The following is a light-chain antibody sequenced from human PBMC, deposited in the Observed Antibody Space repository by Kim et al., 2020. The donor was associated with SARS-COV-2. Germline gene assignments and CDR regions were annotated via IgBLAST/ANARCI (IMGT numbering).Light chain of an antibody. J-gene: IGKJ3*01. CDR1: QGISIW. CDR3: QQANSFPLT. CDR2: SAS. V-gene: IGKV1-12*01. Sequence: ASVGDRVTITGRASQGISIWLALYQQKPGKAPKLLIYSASSLQSGVPSRFSGSGSGTDFTLTISSLQPEDFATYYCQQANSFPLTFGPGTKVDIK.